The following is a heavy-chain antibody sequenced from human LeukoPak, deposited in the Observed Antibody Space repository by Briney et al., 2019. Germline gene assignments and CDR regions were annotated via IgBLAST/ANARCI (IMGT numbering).Heavy chain of an antibody. CDR1: GLTATSNY. CDR3: AREVRGYYFDY. V-gene: IGHV3-53*01. D-gene: IGHD5-12*01. Sequence: PGGSLRPSSGASGLTATSNYMTCGRKALGKGREWVSVISNGGNTYYADSVKGRFTISRDNSKNTVYLQMSGLRAEDTAVYYCAREVRGYYFDYWGQGTLVTASS. J-gene: IGHJ4*02. CDR2: ISNGGNT.